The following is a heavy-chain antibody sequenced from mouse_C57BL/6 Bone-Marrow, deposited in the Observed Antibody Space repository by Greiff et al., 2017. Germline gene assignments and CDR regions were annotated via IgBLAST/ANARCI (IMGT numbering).Heavy chain of an antibody. J-gene: IGHJ2*01. Sequence: QVQLKESGPELVKPGASVKISCKASGYSFTSYYIHWVKQRPGQGLEWIGWIYPGSGNTKYNEKFKGKATLTADTSSSTAYMQLSSLTSEDSAVYYCAREALLRSDYWGQGTTLTVSS. CDR1: GYSFTSYY. CDR2: IYPGSGNT. V-gene: IGHV1-66*01. D-gene: IGHD1-1*01. CDR3: AREALLRSDY.